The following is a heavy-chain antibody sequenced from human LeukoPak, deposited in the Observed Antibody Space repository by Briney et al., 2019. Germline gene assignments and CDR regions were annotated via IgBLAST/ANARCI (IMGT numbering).Heavy chain of an antibody. CDR3: AKDWGYASGTFFVN. CDR2: ISSEVRDK. CDR1: GFTFRSYA. V-gene: IGHV3-30*18. D-gene: IGHD6-19*01. Sequence: GRSLRLSCAASGFTFRSYAMHWVRQAPGKGLEWVAVISSEVRDKYYADSVKGRFTISRDNSKNTLSLQMDSLRAEDTAVYYCAKDWGYASGTFFVNWGQGTLVTVSS. J-gene: IGHJ4*02.